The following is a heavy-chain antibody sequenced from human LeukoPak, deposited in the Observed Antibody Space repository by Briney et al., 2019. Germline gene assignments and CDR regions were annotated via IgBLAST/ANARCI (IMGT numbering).Heavy chain of an antibody. V-gene: IGHV4-34*01. CDR2: INESGAT. D-gene: IGHD1-1*01. Sequence: SETLSLTCSDYGGSFNDYDWSWVRQAPGRGLQWIGEINESGATNCDPSLKSRVTMSIDTSKSQFSLSLRSVTAADTAVYFCARYVPVKTGPTRASFDYWGQGILVSVSS. CDR1: GGSFNDYD. J-gene: IGHJ4*02. CDR3: ARYVPVKTGPTRASFDY.